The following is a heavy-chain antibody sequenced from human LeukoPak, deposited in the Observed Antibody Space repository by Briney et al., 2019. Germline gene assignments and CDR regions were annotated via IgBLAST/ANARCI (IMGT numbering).Heavy chain of an antibody. CDR1: GFTLRIYW. CDR3: ARTYGYPDF. Sequence: GGSLRLSCVASGFTLRIYWMHWVRQAPGKGLVWVSRINNDGRSTTYADSVKGRFTISRDNTKNTLYLQMNSLRAEDTAVYYYARTYGYPDFWSQGTLVTVSS. D-gene: IGHD5-18*01. CDR2: INNDGRST. J-gene: IGHJ4*01. V-gene: IGHV3-74*01.